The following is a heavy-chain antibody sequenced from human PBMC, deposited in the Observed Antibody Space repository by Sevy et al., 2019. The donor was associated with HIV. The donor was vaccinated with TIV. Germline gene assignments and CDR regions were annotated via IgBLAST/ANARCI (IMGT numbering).Heavy chain of an antibody. Sequence: GGSLRLSCAASGLAVSDNYMNWVRQAPGKGLEWVSFIYRGDNRYYADFVRGRFTISRDTDKNMVYLQVNSLRVEDTSVYYCARGLGGYGKAYYFDIWGQGTLVTVSS. V-gene: IGHV3-53*01. CDR3: ARGLGGYGKAYYFDI. CDR2: IYRGDNR. CDR1: GLAVSDNY. J-gene: IGHJ4*02. D-gene: IGHD2-21*01.